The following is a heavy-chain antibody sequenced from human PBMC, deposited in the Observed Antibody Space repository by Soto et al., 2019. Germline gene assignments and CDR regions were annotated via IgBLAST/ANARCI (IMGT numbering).Heavy chain of an antibody. CDR3: ATGSPFDY. V-gene: IGHV3-15*01. CDR1: GFTFSIAW. CDR2: IKSKTDDGTT. J-gene: IGHJ4*02. Sequence: EVQLLESGGGLVQPGGSLRLSCAASGFTFSIAWMSWVRQAPGKGLEWLGLIKSKTDDGTTDYASPVKGRFTISRDDSKNTLYLQMNGLKTEDTAVYFCATGSPFDYWGRGTQVTVSS.